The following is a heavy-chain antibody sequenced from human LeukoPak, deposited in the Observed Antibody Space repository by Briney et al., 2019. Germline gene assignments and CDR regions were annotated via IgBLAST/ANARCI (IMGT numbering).Heavy chain of an antibody. V-gene: IGHV1-24*01. D-gene: IGHD2-2*01. CDR3: ATAKYCSSTSCRERKFDY. CDR2: FDPEDGET. J-gene: IGHJ4*02. CDR1: GYTLTELS. Sequence: ASVKVSCKVSGYTLTELSMHWVRQAPGKGLEWMGGFDPEDGETIYAQKFQGRVTMTEDTSTDTAYMELSSLRSGDTAVYYCATAKYCSSTSCRERKFDYWGQGTLVTVSS.